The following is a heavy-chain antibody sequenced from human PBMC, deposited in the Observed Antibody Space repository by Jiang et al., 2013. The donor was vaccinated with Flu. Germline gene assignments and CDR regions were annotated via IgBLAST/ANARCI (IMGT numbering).Heavy chain of an antibody. CDR3: ARAVPDAFDI. CDR2: IYSGGST. V-gene: IGHV3-53*01. D-gene: IGHD6-6*01. Sequence: APGKGLEWVSVIYSGGSTYYADSVKGRFTISRDNSKNTLYLQMNSLRAEDTAVYYCARAVPDAFDIWGQGTMVTVSS. J-gene: IGHJ3*02.